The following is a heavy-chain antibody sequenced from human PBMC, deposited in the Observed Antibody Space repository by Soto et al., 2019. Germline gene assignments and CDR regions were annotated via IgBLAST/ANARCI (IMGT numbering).Heavy chain of an antibody. V-gene: IGHV3-9*01. D-gene: IGHD5-12*01. J-gene: IGHJ4*02. CDR1: GFTFDDYA. CDR2: ISWNSGSI. Sequence: GGSLRLSCAASGFTFDDYAMHWVRQAPGKGLEWVSGISWNSGSIGYADSVKGRFTISRDNAKNSLYLQMNSLRAEDTALYYCAKCKGPGGYDHPTLYYFDYWGQGTLVTVSS. CDR3: AKCKGPGGYDHPTLYYFDY.